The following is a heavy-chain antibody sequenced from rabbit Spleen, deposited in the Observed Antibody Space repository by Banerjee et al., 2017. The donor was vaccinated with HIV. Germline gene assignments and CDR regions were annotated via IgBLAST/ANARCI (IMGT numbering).Heavy chain of an antibody. J-gene: IGHJ4*01. CDR3: ARDQWDDYGDANL. CDR1: GFSFSSNDY. D-gene: IGHD2-1*01. Sequence: QSLEESGGGLVQPEGSLTLTCKASGFSFSSNDYMCWVRQAPGKGLEWIACINAVTGKAVYASWAKGRFTFSKTSSTTVTLQMTSLTAADTATYFCARDQWDDYGDANLWGQGTLVTVS. CDR2: INAVTGKA. V-gene: IGHV1S40*01.